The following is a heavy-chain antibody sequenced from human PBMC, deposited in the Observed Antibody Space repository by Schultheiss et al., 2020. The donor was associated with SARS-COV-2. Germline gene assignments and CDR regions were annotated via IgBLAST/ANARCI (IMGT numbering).Heavy chain of an antibody. V-gene: IGHV3-66*01. J-gene: IGHJ5*02. Sequence: GGSLRLSCAASGFTFSSYSMNWVRQAPGKGLEWVSVIYSCGSTYYADSVKGRFTISRDNAKNTLYLQMNSLRAEDTAVYYCARDIAAAGTGWFDPWGQGTLVTVSS. CDR3: ARDIAAAGTGWFDP. CDR1: GFTFSSYS. CDR2: IYSCGST. D-gene: IGHD6-13*01.